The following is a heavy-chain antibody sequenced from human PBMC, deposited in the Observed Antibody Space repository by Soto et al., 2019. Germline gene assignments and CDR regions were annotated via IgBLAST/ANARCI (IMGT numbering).Heavy chain of an antibody. V-gene: IGHV4-59*11. J-gene: IGHJ4*02. CDR2: IYYRGST. D-gene: IGHD4-17*01. CDR3: ARGHDYGGNFDY. CDR1: GASISSHY. Sequence: SETLSLTCTVSGASISSHYWSWIRQPPGKGLEWIGYIYYRGSTNYNPSLKSRVTISADMSKNQFSLRLTSVTAADTAVYYCARGHDYGGNFDYWGQGALVTVSS.